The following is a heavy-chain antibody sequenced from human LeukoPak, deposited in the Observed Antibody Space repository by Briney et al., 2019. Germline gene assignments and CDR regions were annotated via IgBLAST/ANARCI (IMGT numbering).Heavy chain of an antibody. CDR2: IIPILGIA. CDR3: ARDPTSYYGSGGFLPRPLRHAFDI. Sequence: GASVKVSCKASGGTFSSYAISWVRQAPGQGLEWMGRIIPILGIANYAQKFQGRVTITADKSTSTAYMELSSLRSEDTAVYYCARDPTSYYGSGGFLPRPLRHAFDIWGQGTMVTVSS. CDR1: GGTFSSYA. D-gene: IGHD3-10*01. J-gene: IGHJ3*02. V-gene: IGHV1-69*04.